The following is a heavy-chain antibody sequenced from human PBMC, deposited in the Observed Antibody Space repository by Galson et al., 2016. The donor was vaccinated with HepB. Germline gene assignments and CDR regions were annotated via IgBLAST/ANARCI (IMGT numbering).Heavy chain of an antibody. CDR3: ARAPALAEKLDY. D-gene: IGHD1-1*01. J-gene: IGHJ4*02. V-gene: IGHV3-30*04. CDR2: TSSDATSE. Sequence: SLRLSCAVSGFSFRSHAMNWVRQAPGKGLEWVAVTSSDATSEYYLDSVKGRFTISRDNSKNTLFLQMNGLRGEDTAIYYCARAPALAEKLDYWGPGSLVIVSS. CDR1: GFSFRSHA.